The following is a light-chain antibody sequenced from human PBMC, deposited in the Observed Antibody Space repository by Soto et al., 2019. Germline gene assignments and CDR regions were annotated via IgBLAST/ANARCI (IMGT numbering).Light chain of an antibody. CDR1: SGSVSTSYY. CDR3: VLYLGSGVWV. Sequence: QAVVTQEPSFSVSPGRTVTLTCGLSSGSVSTSYYPSWYQQTPGQAPRTLMYNTNTRSSGVPDRFSGSILGNKAALTITGAQADDESDYYCVLYLGSGVWVFGGGTKVTVL. J-gene: IGLJ3*02. V-gene: IGLV8-61*01. CDR2: NTN.